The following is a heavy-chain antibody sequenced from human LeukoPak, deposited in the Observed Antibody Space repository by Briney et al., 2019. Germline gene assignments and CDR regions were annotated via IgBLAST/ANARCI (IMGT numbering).Heavy chain of an antibody. D-gene: IGHD3-3*01. Sequence: SETLSLTCTVSGGSISSYYWSWIRQPPGKGLEWIGYIYYSGSTNYNPSLKSRVTISVDTSKNQFSLKLSSVTAADTAVYYCARDRGSYDFWSGPGVWFDPWGQGTLVTVSS. J-gene: IGHJ5*02. CDR3: ARDRGSYDFWSGPGVWFDP. CDR2: IYYSGST. V-gene: IGHV4-59*01. CDR1: GGSISSYY.